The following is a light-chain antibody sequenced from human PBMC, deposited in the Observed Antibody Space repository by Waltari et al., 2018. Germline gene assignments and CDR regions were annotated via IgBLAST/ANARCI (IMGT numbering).Light chain of an antibody. CDR1: QSIRSH. CDR3: QQYNNWPPRT. CDR2: GAS. J-gene: IGKJ1*01. V-gene: IGKV3-15*01. Sequence: EVVMTQSPATLSVSPGERATLPCRISQSIRSHLPWYQHKPGQALRLLIYGASTMATGIPARFSGTGSGTEFTLTISSIQSEDIAIYFCQQYNNWPPRTFGQGTKVEIK.